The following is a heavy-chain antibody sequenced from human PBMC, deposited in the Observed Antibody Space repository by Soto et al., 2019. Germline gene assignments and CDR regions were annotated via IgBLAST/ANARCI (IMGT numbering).Heavy chain of an antibody. D-gene: IGHD2-15*01. J-gene: IGHJ6*02. CDR3: ASADYTRVVVDATSGWYYYYGMDV. CDR2: ITPILGIA. Sequence: QVQLVQSGAEVKKPGSSVKVSCKASGGTFSSYSISWVRQAPGQGLEWMGRITPILGIANYAQKFQGRVTITADKSTYTAYMELSSLRSEDTAVYYCASADYTRVVVDATSGWYYYYGMDVWGQGTTVTVSS. CDR1: GGTFSSYS. V-gene: IGHV1-69*02.